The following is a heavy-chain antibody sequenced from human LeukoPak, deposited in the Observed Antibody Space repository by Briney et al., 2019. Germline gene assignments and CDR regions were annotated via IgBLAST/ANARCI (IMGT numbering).Heavy chain of an antibody. V-gene: IGHV4-34*01. Sequence: PSETLSLTCAVYGGSFSGYYWSWIRQPPGKGLEWIGEINHSGSTNYNPSLKSRVTISVDTSKNQFSLKLSSVTAADTAVYYCARANSYGNSYKFDYWGQGTLVTVSS. CDR2: INHSGST. CDR1: GGSFSGYY. CDR3: ARANSYGNSYKFDY. J-gene: IGHJ4*02. D-gene: IGHD5-18*01.